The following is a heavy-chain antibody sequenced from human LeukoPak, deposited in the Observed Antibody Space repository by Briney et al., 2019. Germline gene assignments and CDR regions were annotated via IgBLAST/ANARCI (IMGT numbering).Heavy chain of an antibody. CDR3: TREGARWEPSFSAFDI. J-gene: IGHJ3*02. CDR1: GYSITSGYY. V-gene: IGHV4-38-2*02. Sequence: PSETLSLTCIVSGYSITSGYYWGWIRQPPGKGLEWIGYIYYSGSTSYNPSLKSRVTISVDTSKNQFSLKLSSVTAADTAVYYCTREGARWEPSFSAFDIWGQGTMVTVSS. CDR2: IYYSGST. D-gene: IGHD1-26*01.